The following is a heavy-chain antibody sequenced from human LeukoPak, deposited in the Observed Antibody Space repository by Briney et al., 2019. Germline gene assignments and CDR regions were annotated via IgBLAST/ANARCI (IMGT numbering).Heavy chain of an antibody. CDR1: GFTFGDYA. J-gene: IGHJ4*02. Sequence: GGSLRLSYTASGFTFGDYAMSWFRQAPGKGLEWVGFIRSKANGGTTEYAASVKGRFTISRDDSKSIAYLQMNSLKTEDTAVYYCTRLRYFDWLSVDYWGQGTLVTVSS. V-gene: IGHV3-49*03. CDR2: IRSKANGGTT. D-gene: IGHD3-9*01. CDR3: TRLRYFDWLSVDY.